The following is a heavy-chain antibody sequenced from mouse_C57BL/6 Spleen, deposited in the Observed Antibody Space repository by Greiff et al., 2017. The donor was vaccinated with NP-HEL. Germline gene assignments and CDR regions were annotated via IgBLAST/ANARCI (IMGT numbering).Heavy chain of an antibody. D-gene: IGHD1-1*02. J-gene: IGHJ3*01. V-gene: IGHV1-74*01. CDR1: GYTFTSYW. Sequence: QVQLQQPGAELVKPGASVKVSCKASGYTFTSYWMHWVKQRPGQGLEWIGRIHPSDSDTNYNQKFKGKATLTVDKSSSPAYMQLSSLTSEDSAVYYCAIRVDYGGMFAYWGQGTLVTVSA. CDR2: IHPSDSDT. CDR3: AIRVDYGGMFAY.